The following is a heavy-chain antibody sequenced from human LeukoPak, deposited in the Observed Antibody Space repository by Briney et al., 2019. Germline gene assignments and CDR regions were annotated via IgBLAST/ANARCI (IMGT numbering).Heavy chain of an antibody. D-gene: IGHD1-26*01. Sequence: GASVNVSPTPSRYTFTSYGISWVRQAPGQGLEWMGWISAYNGNTNYAQKLQGRVTMTTDTSTSTAYMELRSLGSDDTAVYYCARISSRQVGAVLEYFDYWGQGTLVTVSS. V-gene: IGHV1-18*01. CDR3: ARISSRQVGAVLEYFDY. J-gene: IGHJ4*02. CDR2: ISAYNGNT. CDR1: RYTFTSYG.